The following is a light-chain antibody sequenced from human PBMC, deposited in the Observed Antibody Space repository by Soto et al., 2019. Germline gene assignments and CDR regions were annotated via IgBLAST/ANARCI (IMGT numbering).Light chain of an antibody. J-gene: IGLJ2*01. CDR3: ATWDGSLPGEV. Sequence: QSVLTQSPSVSAAPGQKVTISCSGSSSNIGNNYVSWYQQVPGTAPKLLIYDNNKRPSGIPDRFSGSKSGTSGTLDITGRQTGDEADYYCATWDGSLPGEVFGGGTKLTVL. CDR2: DNN. V-gene: IGLV1-51*01. CDR1: SSNIGNNY.